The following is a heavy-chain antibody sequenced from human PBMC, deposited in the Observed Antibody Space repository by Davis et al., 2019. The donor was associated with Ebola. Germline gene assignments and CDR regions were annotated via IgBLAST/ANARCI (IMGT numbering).Heavy chain of an antibody. V-gene: IGHV3-23*01. CDR2: VSGSGTTT. D-gene: IGHD2-2*02. CDR3: AKASWGPAARPLLDS. J-gene: IGHJ4*02. CDR1: GLSFSSYW. Sequence: GESLKISCAASGLSFSSYWMNWVRQAPGKGLEWVSAVSGSGTTTSYADSVKGRFIISRDNSNNTLFLQMNSLRVEDTARYYCAKASWGPAARPLLDSWGQGILVTVSS.